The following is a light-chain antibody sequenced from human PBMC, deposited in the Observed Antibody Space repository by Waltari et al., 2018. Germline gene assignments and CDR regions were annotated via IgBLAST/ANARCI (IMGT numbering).Light chain of an antibody. CDR2: CAS. V-gene: IGKV3-20*01. Sequence: IELTQSPATLSSSQGETLTSSCRASQSVSRALAWYQQKPGQAPRLLIFCASNRATGIPDRFSGSGSETDFSLTISRLEPEDFAVYYCQHYVRLPATFGRGTKVEIK. J-gene: IGKJ1*01. CDR3: QHYVRLPAT. CDR1: QSVSRA.